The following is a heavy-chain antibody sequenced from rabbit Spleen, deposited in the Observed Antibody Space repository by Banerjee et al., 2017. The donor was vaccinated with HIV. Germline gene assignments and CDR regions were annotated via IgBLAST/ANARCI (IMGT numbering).Heavy chain of an antibody. CDR1: GFDFSTAY. J-gene: IGHJ4*01. CDR2: IYVGTGST. V-gene: IGHV1S7*01. Sequence: QLVESGGGLVQPGGSLTLSCKVSGFDFSTAYINWVRQAPGKGLEWIGIIYVGTGSTDYATWVNGRFTISSHNAQNTLYLQLNSLTAADTATYFCVREVAAKFSLWGQGTLVTVS. D-gene: IGHD4-1*01. CDR3: VREVAAKFSL.